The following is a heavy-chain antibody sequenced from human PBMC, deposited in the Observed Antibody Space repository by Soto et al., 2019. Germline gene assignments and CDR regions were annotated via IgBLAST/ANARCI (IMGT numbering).Heavy chain of an antibody. D-gene: IGHD2-2*01. CDR1: GFTFSSYA. V-gene: IGHV3-30-3*01. CDR3: ARDLVVPAATGKYYYYGMDV. J-gene: IGHJ6*02. Sequence: PGGSLRLSCAASGFTFSSYAMHWVRQAPGKGLEWVAVISYDGSNKYYADSVKGRFTISRDNSKNTLYLQMNSLRAEDTAVYYCARDLVVPAATGKYYYYGMDVWGQGTTVTVSS. CDR2: ISYDGSNK.